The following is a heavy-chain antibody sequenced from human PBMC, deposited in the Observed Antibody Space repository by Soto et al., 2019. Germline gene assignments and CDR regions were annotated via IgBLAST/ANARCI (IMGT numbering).Heavy chain of an antibody. J-gene: IGHJ6*02. CDR3: ARDNGQQREGDYYYYGMDV. CDR2: IIPIFGTA. V-gene: IGHV1-69*13. Sequence: GASVKVSCKASGGTFSSYAISWVRQAPGQGLEWMGGIIPIFGTANYAQKFQGRVTITADESTSTAYMGLSSLRSEDTAVYYCARDNGQQREGDYYYYGMDVWGQGTTVTVSS. D-gene: IGHD6-13*01. CDR1: GGTFSSYA.